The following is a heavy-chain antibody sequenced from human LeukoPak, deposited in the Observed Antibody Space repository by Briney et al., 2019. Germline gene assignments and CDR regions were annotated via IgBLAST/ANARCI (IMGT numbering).Heavy chain of an antibody. D-gene: IGHD5-18*01. CDR2: ISGTGIST. V-gene: IGHV3-23*01. CDR3: AKRPHSSGYYFDY. Sequence: GRSLRLSCAASGFTFRSYGLSWVRQAPGKGLEWVSGISGTGISTYYADSVKGRFTISRDNSKNTLYLQMNSLRAEDTAVYYCAKRPHSSGYYFDYWGQGTLVTVSS. CDR1: GFTFRSYG. J-gene: IGHJ4*02.